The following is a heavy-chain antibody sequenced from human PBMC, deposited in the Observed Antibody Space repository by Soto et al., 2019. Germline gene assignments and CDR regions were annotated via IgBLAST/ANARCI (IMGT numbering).Heavy chain of an antibody. V-gene: IGHV4-39*01. CDR2: IYYSGST. CDR3: ATLYDYVWGSYRPRRYVDP. J-gene: IGHJ5*02. D-gene: IGHD3-16*02. Sequence: QLQLQESGPGLVKPSETLSLTCTVSGGSISSSSYYWGWIRQPPGKGLEWIGSIYYSGSTYYNPSLKSRVTISVDTSKNPFSLKLSSVTAADTAVYYCATLYDYVWGSYRPRRYVDPWGQGTLVTVSS. CDR1: GGSISSSSYY.